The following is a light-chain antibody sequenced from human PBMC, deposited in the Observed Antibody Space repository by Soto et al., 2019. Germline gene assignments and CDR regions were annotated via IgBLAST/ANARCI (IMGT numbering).Light chain of an antibody. CDR1: QDINNY. V-gene: IGKV1-33*01. J-gene: IGKJ5*01. Sequence: DIQMTQSPSSLSASVGDRVTITCQANQDINNYSYWHQQKPEKAPKLLIGDATNLETGVPSMFSGGGSRTHFSFTISSLQPEDFATYYCHQYDSLPPTFGQGTRLEIK. CDR3: HQYDSLPPT. CDR2: DAT.